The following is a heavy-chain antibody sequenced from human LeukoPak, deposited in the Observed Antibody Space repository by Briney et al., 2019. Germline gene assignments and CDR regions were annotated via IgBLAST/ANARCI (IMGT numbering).Heavy chain of an antibody. CDR1: GVIFSDFA. Sequence: GGSLRLSCVVSGVIFSDFAMHWVRQAPGKGLEWLSTISNDGKNKYYAGSVRGRFTISRDNSRDTFYLQLTSLRPEDTAINYCARELAEWGPGTLVTVSA. CDR3: ARELAE. V-gene: IGHV3-30*04. J-gene: IGHJ4*02. D-gene: IGHD6-13*01. CDR2: ISNDGKNK.